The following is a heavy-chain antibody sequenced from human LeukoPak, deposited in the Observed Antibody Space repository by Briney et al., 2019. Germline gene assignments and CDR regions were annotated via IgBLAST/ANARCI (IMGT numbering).Heavy chain of an antibody. V-gene: IGHV4-4*09. CDR3: ARENGIAAAGTYYYYYGMDV. Sequence: SETLSLTCTVSGGSISSYYWSWIRQPPGKGLEWIGYIYTSGSTNYNPSLKSRVTISVDTSKNQFSLKLSSVTAADTAVYYCARENGIAAAGTYYYYYGMDVWGQGTTVTVSS. D-gene: IGHD6-13*01. CDR2: IYTSGST. CDR1: GGSISSYY. J-gene: IGHJ6*02.